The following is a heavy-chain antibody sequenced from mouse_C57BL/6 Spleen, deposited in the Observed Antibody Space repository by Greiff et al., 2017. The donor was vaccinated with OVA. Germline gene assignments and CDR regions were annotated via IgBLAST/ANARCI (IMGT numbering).Heavy chain of an antibody. Sequence: EVKLQESGGGLVKPGGSLKLSCAASGFTFSDYGMHWVRQAPETGLEWVAYISSGSSTIYYADTVKGRFTISRDNAKNTLFLQMTSLRSEDTAMYYCELGLWFAYWGQGTLVTVSA. CDR3: ELGLWFAY. CDR2: ISSGSSTI. J-gene: IGHJ3*01. D-gene: IGHD4-1*01. CDR1: GFTFSDYG. V-gene: IGHV5-17*01.